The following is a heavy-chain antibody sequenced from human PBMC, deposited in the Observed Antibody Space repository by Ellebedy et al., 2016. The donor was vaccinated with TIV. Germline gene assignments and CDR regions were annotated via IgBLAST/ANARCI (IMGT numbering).Heavy chain of an antibody. V-gene: IGHV1-46*01. D-gene: IGHD3-10*01. J-gene: IGHJ4*02. CDR1: GYTFTSYY. CDR2: INPSGGST. CDR3: ARGMVRGVITFDY. Sequence: ASVKVSXXASGYTFTSYYMHWVRQAPGQGLEWMGIINPSGGSTSYAQKFQGRVTMTRDTSTSTAYMELRSLRSDDTAVYYCARGMVRGVITFDYWGQGTLVTVSS.